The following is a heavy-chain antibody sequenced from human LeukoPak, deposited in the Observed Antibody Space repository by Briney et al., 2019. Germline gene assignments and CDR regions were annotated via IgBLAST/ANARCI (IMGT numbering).Heavy chain of an antibody. CDR3: ARLWGAMAAADDAFDV. Sequence: GESLKISCKGSGYSFTNYWIGWVRQPPGKGLEWMGIIYPSDSGTRYSPSFQGQVTISADKSTSTAYLQWTTLKTTDTAMYYCARLWGAMAAADDAFDVWGQGTMVTVSS. D-gene: IGHD6-13*01. CDR2: IYPSDSGT. J-gene: IGHJ3*01. V-gene: IGHV5-51*01. CDR1: GYSFTNYW.